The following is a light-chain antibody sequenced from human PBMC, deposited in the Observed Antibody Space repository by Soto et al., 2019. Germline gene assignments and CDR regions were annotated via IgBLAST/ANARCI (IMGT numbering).Light chain of an antibody. CDR1: SSDVGGYNY. Sequence: QSVLTQPASVFGSPGQSITISCTGTSSDVGGYNYVSWYQQHPGKAPKLMIYDVINRPSGVSNRFSGSKSGNSASLTISGLQAEDEADYYGSSYTSSSTYVVFGGGTKVPVL. CDR3: SSYTSSSTYVV. J-gene: IGLJ2*01. CDR2: DVI. V-gene: IGLV2-14*03.